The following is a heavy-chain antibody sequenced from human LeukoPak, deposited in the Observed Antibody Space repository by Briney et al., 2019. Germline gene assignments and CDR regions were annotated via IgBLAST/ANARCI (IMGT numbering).Heavy chain of an antibody. CDR3: ATLVYYYDSSGYFFVY. V-gene: IGHV1-2*06. Sequence: ASVKVSCKASGYTFTGYYMHLVRQAPGQGLEWMGRINPNSGGTNYAQKFQGRVTMTRDTSISTAYMELSRLRSDDTAVYYCATLVYYYDSSGYFFVYWGQGTLVTVSS. CDR2: INPNSGGT. J-gene: IGHJ4*02. CDR1: GYTFTGYY. D-gene: IGHD3-22*01.